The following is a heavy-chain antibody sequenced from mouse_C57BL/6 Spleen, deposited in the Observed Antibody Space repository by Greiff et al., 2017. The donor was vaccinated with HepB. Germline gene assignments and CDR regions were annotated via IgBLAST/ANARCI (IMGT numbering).Heavy chain of an antibody. D-gene: IGHD2-3*01. V-gene: IGHV1-19*01. CDR2: INPYNGGT. CDR3: DASYDGYPYFDY. CDR1: GYTFTDYY. J-gene: IGHJ2*01. Sequence: EVQLQQSGPVLVKPGASVKMSCKASGYTFTDYYMNWVKQSHGKSLEWIGVINPYNGGTSYNQKFKGKATLTVDKSSSTAYMELNSLTSEDSAVYDCDASYDGYPYFDYWGQGTTLTVSS.